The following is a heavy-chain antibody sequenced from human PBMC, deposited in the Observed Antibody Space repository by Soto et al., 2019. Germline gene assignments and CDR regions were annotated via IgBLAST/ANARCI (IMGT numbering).Heavy chain of an antibody. V-gene: IGHV1-69*01. D-gene: IGHD6-6*01. CDR3: ARLGYSSSGTYYYYGMDV. CDR2: IIPIFGTA. J-gene: IGHJ6*02. CDR1: GGTFSSYA. Sequence: QVQLVQSGAEVKKPGSSVKVSCKASGGTFSSYAISWVRQAPGQGLEWMGGIIPIFGTANYAQKFQGRVTITADESTSTAYMELSSLRSEDTAVYYCARLGYSSSGTYYYYGMDVGGQGTTVTVSS.